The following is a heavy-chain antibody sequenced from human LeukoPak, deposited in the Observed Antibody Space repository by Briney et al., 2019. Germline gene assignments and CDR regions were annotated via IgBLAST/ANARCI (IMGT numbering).Heavy chain of an antibody. V-gene: IGHV5-51*01. J-gene: IGHJ3*02. CDR1: GYNFTNYW. Sequence: GESLKISCKGSGYNFTNYWIGWVCQMPGKGLEWMGIIYPGDSDTRYSPSFQGQVTFSADKSISTAYLQWSSLRASDTAMYYCARVVRKWAAGRAFDIWGQGTMVTVSS. D-gene: IGHD6-13*01. CDR2: IYPGDSDT. CDR3: ARVVRKWAAGRAFDI.